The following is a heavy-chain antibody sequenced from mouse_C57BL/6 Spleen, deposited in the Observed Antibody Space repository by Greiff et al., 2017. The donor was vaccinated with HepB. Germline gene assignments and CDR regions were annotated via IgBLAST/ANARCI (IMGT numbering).Heavy chain of an antibody. J-gene: IGHJ2*01. D-gene: IGHD3-2*02. V-gene: IGHV1-50*01. CDR1: GYTFTSYW. CDR2: IDPSDSYT. Sequence: QVQLQQPGAELVKPGASVKLSCKASGYTFTSYWMQWVKQRPGQGLEWIGEIDPSDSYTNYNQKFKGKATLTVDTSSSTAYMQLSSLTSEGSAVYYCAGDSSGHFDYWGQGTTLTVSS. CDR3: AGDSSGHFDY.